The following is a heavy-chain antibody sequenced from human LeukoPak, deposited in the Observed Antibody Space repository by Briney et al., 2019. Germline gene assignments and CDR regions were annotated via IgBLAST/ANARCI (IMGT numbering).Heavy chain of an antibody. V-gene: IGHV1-2*02. CDR2: INPNSGGT. CDR1: GYTFTGYY. D-gene: IGHD3-10*01. J-gene: IGHJ6*02. Sequence: GASVKVSCKASGYTFTGYYMHWVRQAPGQGLEWMGWINPNSGGTNYAQKFQGRVTMTRDTSISTAYMELSRPRSDDTAVYYCARECRLYGSGSYYYYYGMDVWGQGTTVTVSS. CDR3: ARECRLYGSGSYYYYYGMDV.